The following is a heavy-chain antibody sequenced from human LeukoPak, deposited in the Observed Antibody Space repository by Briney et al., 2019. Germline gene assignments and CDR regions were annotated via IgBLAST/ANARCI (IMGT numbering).Heavy chain of an antibody. V-gene: IGHV1-2*02. CDR3: ARGRASLTAWFVP. CDR1: GYTFTAYY. Sequence: ASVKVSCKASGYTFTAYYMHWVRQAPGQGLEWMGWIDPNSGATDSAQKFQGRVTVTRDTSINTVYMELSRPTSDDTAVYYCARGRASLTAWFVPWGQGTLVTVSS. J-gene: IGHJ5*02. D-gene: IGHD1-20*01. CDR2: IDPNSGAT.